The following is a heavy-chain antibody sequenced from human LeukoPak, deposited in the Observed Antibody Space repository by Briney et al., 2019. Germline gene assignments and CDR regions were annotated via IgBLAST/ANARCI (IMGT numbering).Heavy chain of an antibody. D-gene: IGHD6-13*01. CDR1: GFFFSDYY. Sequence: GGSLRLSCAASGFFFSDYYMSWIRQTPGKGLEWIAYMSSDGSPNKYADSVKGRFTISGDNAQNSVHLQMNNLRVDDTAVYYCARESWYRFEYWGQRTVVTVSS. CDR2: MSSDGSPN. J-gene: IGHJ4*02. V-gene: IGHV3-11*04. CDR3: ARESWYRFEY.